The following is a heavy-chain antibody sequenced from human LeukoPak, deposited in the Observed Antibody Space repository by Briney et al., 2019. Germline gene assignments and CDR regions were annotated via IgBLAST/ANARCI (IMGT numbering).Heavy chain of an antibody. CDR2: IAANGNDK. J-gene: IGHJ4*02. Sequence: GGSLRLSCAASGFTFRKYWMAWVRQAPGRGLEWVATIAANGNDKDYEDALQGRFTISRDNARNSLSLRIDSLRAEDTAQYYCARGVFFQFDNWGQGALVTVSS. CDR1: GFTFRKYW. CDR3: ARGVFFQFDN. V-gene: IGHV3-7*03.